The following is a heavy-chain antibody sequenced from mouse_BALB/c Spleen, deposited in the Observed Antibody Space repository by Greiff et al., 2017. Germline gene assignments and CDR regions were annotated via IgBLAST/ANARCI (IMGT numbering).Heavy chain of an antibody. CDR2: IDPANGNT. V-gene: IGHV14-3*02. J-gene: IGHJ4*01. D-gene: IGHD4-1*01. CDR1: GFNIKDTY. Sequence: VQLKQSGAELVKPGASVKLSCTASGFNIKDTYMHWVKQRPEQGLEWIGRIDPANGNTKYDPKFQGKATITADTSSNTAYLQLSSLTSEDTAVYYCARSPGTGYAMDYWGQGTSVTVSS. CDR3: ARSPGTGYAMDY.